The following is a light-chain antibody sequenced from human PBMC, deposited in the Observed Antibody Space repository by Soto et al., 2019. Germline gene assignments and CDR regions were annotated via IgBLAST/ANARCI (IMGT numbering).Light chain of an antibody. CDR3: QQYNKWPSLT. Sequence: EIVMTQSPAALSVSPGERATLSCRASQSVGSSIAWYQQKPGQGPRLLISGASTMATGIPVRFSGSGSGTEFTLSISSLQSEEFAVYYCQQYNKWPSLTFDGGNKVEIK. CDR2: GAS. V-gene: IGKV3-15*01. J-gene: IGKJ4*01. CDR1: QSVGSS.